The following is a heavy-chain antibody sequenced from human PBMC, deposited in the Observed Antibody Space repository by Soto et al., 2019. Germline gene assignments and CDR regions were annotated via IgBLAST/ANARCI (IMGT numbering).Heavy chain of an antibody. Sequence: GESLKISCKGSGYSFTSYWISWVRRMPGKGLEWMGRIDPSDSYTNYSPSFQGHVTISADKSISTAYLQWSSLKASDTAMYYCASHNYGSGSRYYYYGMDAWGQGTTVTVSS. V-gene: IGHV5-10-1*01. D-gene: IGHD3-10*01. CDR3: ASHNYGSGSRYYYYGMDA. CDR1: GYSFTSYW. J-gene: IGHJ6*02. CDR2: IDPSDSYT.